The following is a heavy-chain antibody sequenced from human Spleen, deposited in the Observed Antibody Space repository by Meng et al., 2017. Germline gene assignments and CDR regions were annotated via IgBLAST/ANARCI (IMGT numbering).Heavy chain of an antibody. D-gene: IGHD4-11*01. CDR3: ARGPTTMAHDFDY. J-gene: IGHJ4*02. CDR1: GGSFSDYY. V-gene: IGHV4-34*01. Sequence: QGALQGSGAGLLKPSETLSLTCVVSGGSFSDYYWSWIRQPPGKGLEWIGEINHSGSTNYNPSLESRATISVDTSQNNLSLKLSSVTAADSAVYYCARGPTTMAHDFDYWGQGTLVTVSS. CDR2: INHSGST.